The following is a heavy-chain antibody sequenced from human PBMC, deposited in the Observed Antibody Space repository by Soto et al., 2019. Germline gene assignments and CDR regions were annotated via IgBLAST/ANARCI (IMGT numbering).Heavy chain of an antibody. Sequence: QVQLVESGVGVVQPGRSLRLSCAASGFTFSGLGMHWVRQAPGKGLERVVVIRYDGSNIYYADAVKGLFTISRDNSKDTLYLQRNSLRADDTAVYYCARDGVGHTTFFGYFDYWGQGTLVTVSS. D-gene: IGHD1-26*01. CDR1: GFTFSGLG. V-gene: IGHV3-33*01. J-gene: IGHJ4*02. CDR3: ARDGVGHTTFFGYFDY. CDR2: IRYDGSNI.